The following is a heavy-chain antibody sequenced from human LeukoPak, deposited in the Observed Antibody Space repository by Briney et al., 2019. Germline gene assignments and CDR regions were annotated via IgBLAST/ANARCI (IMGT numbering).Heavy chain of an antibody. J-gene: IGHJ3*02. CDR3: ARYIVSYPHDAFDI. V-gene: IGHV4-59*01. CDR2: IYYSGST. D-gene: IGHD2-15*01. CDR1: GGSISSYY. Sequence: SETLSLTCSVSGGSISSYYWSWIRQPPGKGLEWIGYIYYSGSTSYNPSLKSRVTISLDTSKNQFSLKLSSVTAADTAFYYCARYIVSYPHDAFDIWGQGTMVTVSS.